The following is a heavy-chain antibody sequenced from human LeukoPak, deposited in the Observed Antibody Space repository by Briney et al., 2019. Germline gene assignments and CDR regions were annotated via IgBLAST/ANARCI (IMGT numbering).Heavy chain of an antibody. J-gene: IGHJ5*02. V-gene: IGHV4-30-2*01. CDR1: GGSISSGGYS. CDR2: IYHSGST. CDR3: AREGAYYDSSGYKHNWFDP. Sequence: PSQTLSLTCAVSGGSISSGGYSWSWIRQPPGKGLEWIGYIYHSGSTYYNPSLKSRVTISVDRSKNQFSLKLSSVTAADTAVYYCAREGAYYDSSGYKHNWFDPWGQGTLVTVSS. D-gene: IGHD3-22*01.